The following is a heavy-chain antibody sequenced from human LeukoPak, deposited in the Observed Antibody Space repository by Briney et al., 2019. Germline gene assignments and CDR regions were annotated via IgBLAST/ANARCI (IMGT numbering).Heavy chain of an antibody. D-gene: IGHD1-1*01. J-gene: IGHJ3*02. V-gene: IGHV1-18*04. CDR3: ARPKYNWNDAFDI. CDR2: ISAYNGNT. Sequence: ASVKVSCKASGYTFTGYYMHWVRQAPGQGLEWMGWISAYNGNTNYAQKLQGRVTMTTDTSTSTAYMELRSLRSDDTAVYYCARPKYNWNDAFDIWGQGTMVTVSS. CDR1: GYTFTGYY.